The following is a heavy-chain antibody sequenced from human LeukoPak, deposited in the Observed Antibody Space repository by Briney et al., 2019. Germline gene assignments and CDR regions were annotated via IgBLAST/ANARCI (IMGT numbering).Heavy chain of an antibody. D-gene: IGHD5-18*01. V-gene: IGHV4-59*03. CDR3: ALAKSERRYTYGPHTYFAY. J-gene: IGHJ4*02. CDR1: GGSLSSYY. Sequence: PSETLSLTCIVPGGSLSSYYWCWLRQPLRKGLEWVGHIYYSRSTNYNPYLTCRVTISAEKTKNQSSLNFNSVPAEDTALYYCALAKSERRYTYGPHTYFAYWGQGTLVTVSS. CDR2: IYYSRST.